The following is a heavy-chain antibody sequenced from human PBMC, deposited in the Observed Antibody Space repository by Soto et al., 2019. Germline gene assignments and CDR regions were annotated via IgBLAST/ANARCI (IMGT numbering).Heavy chain of an antibody. J-gene: IGHJ4*02. CDR1: GFTFNNYA. CDR3: ARYYYVATGYHYAFDY. CDR2: ISGSGTT. Sequence: PGGSLRLSCAASGFTFNNYAMTWVRQAPGKGLEWVSTISGSGTTYYADSVKGRFTISRDNSNNTLCLQLHSLRAEDSALYYCARYYYVATGYHYAFDYWGRGTLVTVS. V-gene: IGHV3-23*01. D-gene: IGHD3-22*01.